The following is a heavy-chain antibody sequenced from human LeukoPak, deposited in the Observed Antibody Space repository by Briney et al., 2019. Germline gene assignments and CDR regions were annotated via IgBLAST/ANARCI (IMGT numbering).Heavy chain of an antibody. CDR3: ARAACVGDRVNTGDFDY. J-gene: IGHJ4*02. CDR1: GGSFSGYY. Sequence: SETLSLTCAVYGGSFSGYYWSWIRQPPGKGLEWIGEINHSGSTNYNPSLKSRVTISVDTSKNQFSLKLSSVTAADTAVYYCARAACVGDRVNTGDFDYWGQGTLVTVSS. D-gene: IGHD2-21*02. V-gene: IGHV4-34*01. CDR2: INHSGST.